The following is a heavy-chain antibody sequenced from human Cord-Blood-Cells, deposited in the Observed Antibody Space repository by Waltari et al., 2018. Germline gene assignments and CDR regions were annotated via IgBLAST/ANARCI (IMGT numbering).Heavy chain of an antibody. D-gene: IGHD6-6*01. J-gene: IGHJ4*02. CDR1: GFTFSSQA. CDR2: ISGSGGST. V-gene: IGHV3-23*04. CDR3: AKERGYSSSYYFDY. Sequence: EVQLVESGGGLVQPGGSLRLACAASGFTFSSQALGWVRQAPGKGLEWVSAISGSGGSTYYADSVKGRFTISRDNSKNTLYLQMNSLRAEDTAVYYCAKERGYSSSYYFDYWGQGTLVTVSS.